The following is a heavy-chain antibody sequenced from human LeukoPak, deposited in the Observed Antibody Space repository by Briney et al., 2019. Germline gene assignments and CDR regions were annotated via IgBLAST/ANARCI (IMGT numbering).Heavy chain of an antibody. CDR3: ARGWGMGTAMIDY. J-gene: IGHJ4*02. CDR1: GFTFSRYV. CDR2: IRYDGSNK. Sequence: GGSLRLSCAAFGFTFSRYVMHWVRQAPGKGLEWAAFIRYDGSNKYYADSVKGRFTISRDNSKDTLYLQMNSLRAEDTAVYYCARGWGMGTAMIDYWGQGTLVTVSS. V-gene: IGHV3-30*02. D-gene: IGHD5-18*01.